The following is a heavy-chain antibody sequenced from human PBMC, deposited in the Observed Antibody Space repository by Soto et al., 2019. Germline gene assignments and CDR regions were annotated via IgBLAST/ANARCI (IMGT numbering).Heavy chain of an antibody. J-gene: IGHJ5*02. V-gene: IGHV1-69*01. Sequence: QVQLVQSGAEVKKPGSSVKVSCKASGGTFSIYTIYWVRQAPGQGLEWMGGSANSAQKLQGRLTVTAYESTTTGYLELSRLTTEDTVVSECAREGPRVSAWFDPWGQGTLVSVSS. CDR1: GGTFSIYT. CDR3: AREGPRVSAWFDP. D-gene: IGHD1-26*01. CDR2: SA.